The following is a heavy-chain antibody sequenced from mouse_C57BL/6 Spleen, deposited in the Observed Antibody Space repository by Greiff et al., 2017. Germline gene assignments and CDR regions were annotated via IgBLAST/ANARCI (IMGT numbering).Heavy chain of an antibody. CDR2: IDPSDSYT. J-gene: IGHJ3*01. Sequence: QVHVKQPGAELVMPGASVKLSCKASGYTFTSYWMHWVKQRPGQGLEWIGEIDPSDSYTNYNQKFKGKSTLTVDKSSSTAYMQLSSLTSEDSAVYYCARPYDYDWFAYWGQGTLVTVSA. CDR3: ARPYDYDWFAY. CDR1: GYTFTSYW. V-gene: IGHV1-69*01. D-gene: IGHD2-4*01.